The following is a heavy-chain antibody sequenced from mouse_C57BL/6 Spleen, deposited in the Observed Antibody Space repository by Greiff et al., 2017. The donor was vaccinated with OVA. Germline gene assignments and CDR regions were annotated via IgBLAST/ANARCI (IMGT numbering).Heavy chain of an antibody. D-gene: IGHD2-4*01. CDR3: ARSYYEYDGYFDV. V-gene: IGHV1-18*01. CDR1: GYTFTDYN. CDR2: INPNNGGT. J-gene: IGHJ1*03. Sequence: EVQLQQSGPELVKPGASVKIPCKASGYTFTDYNMDWVKQSHGKSLEWIGDINPNNGGTIYNQKFKGKATLTVDKSSSTAYMELRSLTSEDTAVESCARSYYEYDGYFDVWGTGTTVTVSS.